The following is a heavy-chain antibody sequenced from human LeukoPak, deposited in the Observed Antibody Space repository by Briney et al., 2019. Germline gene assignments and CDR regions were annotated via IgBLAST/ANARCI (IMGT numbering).Heavy chain of an antibody. CDR3: TTDRGIQLWYLGY. J-gene: IGHJ4*02. Sequence: GGSLRLSCAASGFTFSNAWMSWVRQARGKGLEWVGRIKSKTDGGTTDYAAPVKGRFTISRDDPKNTLYLQMNSLKTEDTAVYYCTTDRGIQLWYLGYWGQGTLVTVSS. CDR2: IKSKTDGGTT. CDR1: GFTFSNAW. D-gene: IGHD5-18*01. V-gene: IGHV3-15*01.